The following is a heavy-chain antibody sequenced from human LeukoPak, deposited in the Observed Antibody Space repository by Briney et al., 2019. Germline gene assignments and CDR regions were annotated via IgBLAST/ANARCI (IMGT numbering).Heavy chain of an antibody. CDR1: GYTFTGYY. Sequence: GASVKVSCKASGYTFTGYYMHWVRQAPGQGLEWMGWINPNSGGTNYAQKFQGRVTMTRDTSISTAYMELSRLRSDDTAVYYCARDLDDWNDADEFDYWGQGTLATVSS. CDR2: INPNSGGT. V-gene: IGHV1-2*02. CDR3: ARDLDDWNDADEFDY. D-gene: IGHD1-1*01. J-gene: IGHJ4*02.